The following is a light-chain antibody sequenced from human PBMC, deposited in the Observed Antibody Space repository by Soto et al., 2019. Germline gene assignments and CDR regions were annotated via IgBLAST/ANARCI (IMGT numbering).Light chain of an antibody. Sequence: QSVLTQPASVSGSPGQSITISCAGTRDDIGAYDYVSWYQQHPGNAPKLLVYEVTNRPSGVSDRFSGSKSGNTASLTISGLQAEDEADYYCTSYTNSSAVVFRGATTVTVL. CDR1: RDDIGAYDY. CDR3: TSYTNSSAVV. CDR2: EVT. J-gene: IGLJ2*01. V-gene: IGLV2-14*01.